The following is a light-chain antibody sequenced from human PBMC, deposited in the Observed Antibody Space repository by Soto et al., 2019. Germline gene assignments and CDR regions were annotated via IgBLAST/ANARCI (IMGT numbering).Light chain of an antibody. CDR3: QHYDSFPNT. CDR1: QSISSW. CDR2: HAS. Sequence: DIQMTQSPSTLSASVGDRVTITCRASQSISSWLAWYQQKPGIAPKLLIYHASNLDSGVPSRFSGSGYGTEFTLTISSLQPDDFATYYCQHYDSFPNTFGQGAKLEIK. V-gene: IGKV1-5*01. J-gene: IGKJ2*01.